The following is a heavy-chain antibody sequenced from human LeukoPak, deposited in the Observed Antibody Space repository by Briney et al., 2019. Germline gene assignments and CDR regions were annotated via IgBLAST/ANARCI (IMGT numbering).Heavy chain of an antibody. Sequence: GGSLRLSCAASGFTVSSNYMSWVRQAPGKGLEWVSVIYSGGSTYYADSVKGRFTISRDNSKNTLYLQMNSLRAEDTAVYYCAKGRITMVRGVTPGYFDYWGQGTPVTVSS. V-gene: IGHV3-53*05. J-gene: IGHJ4*02. CDR3: AKGRITMVRGVTPGYFDY. CDR1: GFTVSSNY. CDR2: IYSGGST. D-gene: IGHD3-10*01.